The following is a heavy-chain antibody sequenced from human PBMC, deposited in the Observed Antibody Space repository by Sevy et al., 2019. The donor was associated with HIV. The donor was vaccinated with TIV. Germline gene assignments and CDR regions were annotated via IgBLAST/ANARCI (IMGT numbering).Heavy chain of an antibody. CDR1: GGSISSYY. Sequence: AESLSLTCTVSGGSISSYYWSWIRQPPGKGLEWIGYIYYSGSTNYNPSLKSRVTISVDTSKNQFSLKLSSVTAADTAVYYCARQDPTIFGLVSYGMDVWGQGTTVLVSS. J-gene: IGHJ6*02. CDR2: IYYSGST. V-gene: IGHV4-59*01. D-gene: IGHD3-3*01. CDR3: ARQDPTIFGLVSYGMDV.